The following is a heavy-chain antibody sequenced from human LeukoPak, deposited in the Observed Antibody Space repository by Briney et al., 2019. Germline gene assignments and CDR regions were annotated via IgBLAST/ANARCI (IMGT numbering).Heavy chain of an antibody. V-gene: IGHV1-46*01. CDR2: INPSGGST. CDR3: ATNRWVGRGAAAGTGAKNTFEYFQH. CDR1: GYTFTSYY. J-gene: IGHJ1*01. D-gene: IGHD6-13*01. Sequence: GASVKVSCKASGYTFTSYYMHWVRQAPGQGLEWMGIINPSGGSTSYAQKFQGRVTMTRDTSTSTVYMELSSLRSEDTAVYYCATNRWVGRGAAAGTGAKNTFEYFQHWGQGTLVTVSS.